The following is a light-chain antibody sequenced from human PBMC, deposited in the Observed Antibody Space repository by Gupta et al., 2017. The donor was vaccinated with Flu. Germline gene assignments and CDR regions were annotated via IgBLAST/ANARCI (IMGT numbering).Light chain of an antibody. V-gene: IGKV1-39*01. CDR2: AAS. Sequence: PPSLSASVGDRVTISCRASQTIGNYLNWYQQKPGKAPKLLIYAASTLQSGVPSRFSGSGSGTYFTLTISSLQPEDFATYTCQQSYNVPVTFGQGTKVDVK. CDR1: QTIGNY. J-gene: IGKJ1*01. CDR3: QQSYNVPVT.